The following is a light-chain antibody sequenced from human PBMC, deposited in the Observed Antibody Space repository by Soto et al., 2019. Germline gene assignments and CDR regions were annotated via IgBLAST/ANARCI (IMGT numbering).Light chain of an antibody. V-gene: IGLV2-14*01. J-gene: IGLJ1*01. CDR1: SSDVGAYDY. CDR3: GSYTSRSTYV. CDR2: EVT. Sequence: QSALTQPASVSASPGQSITISCTGASSDVGAYDYVSWYQQHPGKAPKVIIFEVTNRPSGVSDRFSGSKSGNMASLTISGLQAEDGADYFCGSYTSRSTYVFGTGTKVTVL.